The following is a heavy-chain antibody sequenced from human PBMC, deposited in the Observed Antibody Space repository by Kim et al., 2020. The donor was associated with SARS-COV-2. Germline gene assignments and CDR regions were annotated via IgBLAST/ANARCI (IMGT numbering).Heavy chain of an antibody. CDR2: IKSNSGGGTR. CDR1: GFTFTNAW. Sequence: GGSLRLSCVASGFTFTNAWMSWVRQGPAMGLEWVALIKSNSGGGTRYYTSAVEGRFTISRDDSANTLFLEMTTLKSEDTAVYFCSAGLRKTDTDSWGQGTLVNVSS. V-gene: IGHV3-15*01. D-gene: IGHD4-17*01. CDR3: SAGLRKTDTDS. J-gene: IGHJ4*02.